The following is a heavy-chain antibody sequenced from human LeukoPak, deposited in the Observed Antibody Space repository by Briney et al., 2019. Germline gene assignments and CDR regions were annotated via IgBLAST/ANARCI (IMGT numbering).Heavy chain of an antibody. Sequence: ASVKVSCKASGYTFTSYAMHWVRQAPGQRLEWMGWINAGNGNTKYSQKFQGRVTITRDTSASTAYMELSSLRSEDTAVYYCARDSGYGEDAFDIWGQGTMVTVSS. J-gene: IGHJ3*02. V-gene: IGHV1-3*01. D-gene: IGHD5-12*01. CDR3: ARDSGYGEDAFDI. CDR2: INAGNGNT. CDR1: GYTFTSYA.